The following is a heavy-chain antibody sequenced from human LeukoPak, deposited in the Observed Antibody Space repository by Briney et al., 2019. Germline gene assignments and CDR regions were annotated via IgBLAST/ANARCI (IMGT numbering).Heavy chain of an antibody. CDR3: ARTPSYRGSSDY. J-gene: IGHJ4*02. CDR1: GFTFSSYA. V-gene: IGHV3-30-3*01. CDR2: ISYDGSNK. D-gene: IGHD6-6*01. Sequence: GGSLRLSCAASGFTFSSYAMHWVRQAPGKGLEWVAVISYDGSNKYYADSVKGRFTISRDNSKNTLYLQMNSLRAEDTAVYYCARTPSYRGSSDYWGQGTLVTVSS.